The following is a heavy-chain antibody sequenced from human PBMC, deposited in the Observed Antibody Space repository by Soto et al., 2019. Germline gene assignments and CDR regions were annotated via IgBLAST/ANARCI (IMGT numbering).Heavy chain of an antibody. Sequence: QVQLQQWGAGLLKPSETLSLTCAVYGGSFSGYYWTWIRQPPGTGLEWIGEINHSGGTNYNPSLKSRVTLSVDTSKNQFSLKLTSVTAADPAVSYCARDQITGLFDYWGQGTLVTVSS. CDR1: GGSFSGYY. V-gene: IGHV4-34*01. D-gene: IGHD2-8*02. J-gene: IGHJ4*02. CDR3: ARDQITGLFDY. CDR2: INHSGGT.